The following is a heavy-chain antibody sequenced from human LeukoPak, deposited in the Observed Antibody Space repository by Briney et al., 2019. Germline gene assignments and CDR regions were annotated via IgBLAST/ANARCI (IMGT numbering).Heavy chain of an antibody. D-gene: IGHD6-19*01. CDR3: TREGSSGWGYI. CDR1: GFTFSSYA. Sequence: PGGSLRLSCAASGFTFSSYAMSWVRQAPGKGLEWVGFIRSKAYGGTTEYAASVKGRFTISRDDSKSIAYLQMNSLKTEDTAVYYCTREGSSGWGYIWGQGTMVTVSS. CDR2: IRSKAYGGTT. J-gene: IGHJ3*02. V-gene: IGHV3-49*04.